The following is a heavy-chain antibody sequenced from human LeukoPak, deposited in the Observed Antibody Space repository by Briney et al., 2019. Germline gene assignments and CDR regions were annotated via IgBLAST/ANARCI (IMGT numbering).Heavy chain of an antibody. CDR1: GGSISNYY. Sequence: SETLSLTCSVSGGSISNYYWSWIRQPAGKGLEWIGRIYSRGSTNYNPSLKSRVTMSVDTSRNQFSLKLSSVTAADTAVYYCARGRWLQRAYFDYWGQGTLVTVSS. D-gene: IGHD5-24*01. J-gene: IGHJ4*02. V-gene: IGHV4-4*07. CDR3: ARGRWLQRAYFDY. CDR2: IYSRGST.